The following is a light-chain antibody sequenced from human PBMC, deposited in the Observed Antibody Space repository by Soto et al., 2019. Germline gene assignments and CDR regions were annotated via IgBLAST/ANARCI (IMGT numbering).Light chain of an antibody. J-gene: IGKJ1*01. CDR3: QQYGNSFVG. CDR1: QSVSISY. V-gene: IGKV3-20*01. Sequence: EIVLTQSPGTLSLSPGDSATLSCRASQSVSISYLGWYQQKPGQAPRLLIYGATNRASGTPDRFSGSASGTDFTLTISRLEPEDFAMYYCQQYGNSFVGFGQGTKVEIK. CDR2: GAT.